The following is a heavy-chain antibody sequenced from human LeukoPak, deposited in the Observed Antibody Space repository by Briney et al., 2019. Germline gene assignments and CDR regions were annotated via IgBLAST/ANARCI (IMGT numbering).Heavy chain of an antibody. CDR2: IKRQTEGATT. D-gene: IGHD4/OR15-4a*01. CDR3: TTEGGANT. J-gene: IGHJ5*02. Sequence: GGSLRLSCAVSGFTFNNAWMGWVRQAPGKGLEWVGRIKRQTEGATTEYTAPVEGRFTISRDDSQNTVYLQMNSLKAEDTAVYYCTTEGGANTWGQGTLVTVSS. CDR1: GFTFNNAW. V-gene: IGHV3-15*01.